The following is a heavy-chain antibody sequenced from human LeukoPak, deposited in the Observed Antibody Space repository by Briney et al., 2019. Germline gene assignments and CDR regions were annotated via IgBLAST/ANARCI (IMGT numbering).Heavy chain of an antibody. Sequence: ASVKVSCKASGYTFTCYYMHWVRQAPGQGLEWMGWINPNSGGTNYAQKFQGRVTMTRDTSISTAYMELSRLRSDDTAVYYCARDLVEGSGWYYYYMDVWGKGTTVTVSS. D-gene: IGHD6-19*01. CDR3: ARDLVEGSGWYYYYMDV. V-gene: IGHV1-2*02. CDR1: GYTFTCYY. CDR2: INPNSGGT. J-gene: IGHJ6*03.